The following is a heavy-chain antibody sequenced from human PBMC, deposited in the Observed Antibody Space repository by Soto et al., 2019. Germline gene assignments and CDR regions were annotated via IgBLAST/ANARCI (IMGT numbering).Heavy chain of an antibody. Sequence: QVQLQESGPGLVKPSQTLSLTCTVSGGSISSGGYYWSWIRPHPGMGLEWIGYIYYSGSTYYNPSLKSRVTNSVDASKIQCSLQSGSVAAAAPAVWYWGSGGPSSSWYYSVYWGQGTRHTVS. V-gene: IGHV4-31*03. CDR2: IYYSGST. CDR1: GGSISSGGYY. D-gene: IGHD6-13*01. J-gene: IGHJ4*02. CDR3: GSGGPSSSWYYSVY.